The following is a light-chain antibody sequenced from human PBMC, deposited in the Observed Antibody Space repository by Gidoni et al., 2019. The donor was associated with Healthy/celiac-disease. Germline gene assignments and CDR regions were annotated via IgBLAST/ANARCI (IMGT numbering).Light chain of an antibody. CDR3: QQRSNWPLFT. J-gene: IGKJ3*01. Sequence: EIVLTQSPATLSLSPGERATLSCRASQSVSSYLAWYQQKPGQAPRLLIYDASNEATGIPARFSGSGSGTDFTLTISSLEPEDFAVYYCQQRSNWPLFTFGPGTKVDIK. CDR2: DAS. V-gene: IGKV3-11*01. CDR1: QSVSSY.